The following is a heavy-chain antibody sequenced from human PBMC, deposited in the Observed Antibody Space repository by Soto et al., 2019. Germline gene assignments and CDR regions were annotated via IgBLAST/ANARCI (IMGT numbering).Heavy chain of an antibody. D-gene: IGHD3-3*01. CDR3: ARAGITIFGVAPFDY. Sequence: PGGSLRLSCAASGFTFSSYGMHWVRQAPGKGLEWVAVIWYDGSNKYYADSVKGRFTISRDNSKNTLYLQMNSLRAEDTAVYYCARAGITIFGVAPFDYWGQGTLVTVSS. V-gene: IGHV3-33*01. CDR1: GFTFSSYG. CDR2: IWYDGSNK. J-gene: IGHJ4*02.